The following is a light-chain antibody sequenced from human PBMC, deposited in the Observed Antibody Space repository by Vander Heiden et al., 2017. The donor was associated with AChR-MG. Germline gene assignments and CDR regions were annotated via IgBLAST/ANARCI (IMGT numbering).Light chain of an antibody. J-gene: IGKJ2*01. Sequence: EIVLTQSPGTLSLSPGERATLSRRASQSVSSSYLAWYQQKPGQAPRLLIYGASSRATGIPDRFSGSGSGTDFTLTSSRLEPEDFAVYYCQQYGSSPYTFGQGSKLEIK. CDR1: QSVSSSY. CDR2: GAS. V-gene: IGKV3-20*01. CDR3: QQYGSSPYT.